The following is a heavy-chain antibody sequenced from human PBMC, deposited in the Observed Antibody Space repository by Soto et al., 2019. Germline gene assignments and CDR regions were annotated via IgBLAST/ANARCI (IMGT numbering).Heavy chain of an antibody. CDR1: GYTFTSYY. CDR3: ARAVEVETLDY. Sequence: QVQLVQSGAEVKKPGASVKVSCKASGYTFTSYYMHWVRQAPGQGLEWMGIINPSGGSTSYAQKFQGRVTMTRDTSTSTVDMELGSLRSDDTAVYYCARAVEVETLDYWGQGTLVTVSS. V-gene: IGHV1-46*03. CDR2: INPSGGST. J-gene: IGHJ4*02. D-gene: IGHD2-15*01.